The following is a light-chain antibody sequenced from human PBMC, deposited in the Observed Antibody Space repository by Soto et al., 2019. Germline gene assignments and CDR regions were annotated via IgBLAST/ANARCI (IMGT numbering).Light chain of an antibody. CDR2: AAS. J-gene: IGKJ4*01. CDR3: QQYNSYPLT. CDR1: QDISNY. Sequence: DIQMTQSPSSVSASIGDRVTITCRASQDISNYLAWFPQKPGKAPKPLIYAASSLQSGVPSQFSGSGSGTDCTLTISNLQPEDFGTYYCQQYNSYPLTFGGGTKVEIK. V-gene: IGKV1-16*02.